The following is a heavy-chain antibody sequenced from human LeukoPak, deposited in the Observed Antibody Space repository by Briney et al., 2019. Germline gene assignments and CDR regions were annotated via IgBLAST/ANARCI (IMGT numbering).Heavy chain of an antibody. CDR2: INHSGST. J-gene: IGHJ4*02. CDR1: GGSFSGYY. D-gene: IGHD3-16*02. V-gene: IGHV4-34*09. CDR3: ARVGSFYDYVWGSYRPSYYFDY. Sequence: SETLSLTCAVYGGSFSGYYWSWIRQPPGKGLEWIGEINHSGSTYYNPSLKSRVTISVDTSKNQFSLKLSSVTAADTAAYYCARVGSFYDYVWGSYRPSYYFDYWGQGTLVTVSS.